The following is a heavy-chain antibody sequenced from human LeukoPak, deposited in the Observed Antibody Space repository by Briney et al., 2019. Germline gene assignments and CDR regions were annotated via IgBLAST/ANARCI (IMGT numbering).Heavy chain of an antibody. V-gene: IGHV4-34*01. CDR3: ASFYYYDSSGYYSDY. CDR1: GGSFSGYY. J-gene: IGHJ4*02. Sequence: SETLSLTCAVYGGSFSGYYWSWIRQPPGKELEWIGEINHSGSTNYNPSLKSRVTISVDTSKNQFSLKLSSVTAADTAVYYCASFYYYDSSGYYSDYWGQGTLVTVSS. D-gene: IGHD3-22*01. CDR2: INHSGST.